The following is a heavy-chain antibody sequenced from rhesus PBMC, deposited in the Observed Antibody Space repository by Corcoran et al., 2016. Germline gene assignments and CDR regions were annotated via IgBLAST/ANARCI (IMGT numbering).Heavy chain of an antibody. J-gene: IGHJ5-1*01. D-gene: IGHD2-27*01. CDR3: AREGRGEYCSGIYCYRVQGNRFDV. Sequence: QVQLQESGTGLVKPSETLSLTCAVSGGSFSSYWWGWIRQPPGKGLEGIGRIYGSSGSPEYTPSLKSRPTISSDTSQTQFSLKLLSVTAADTAVYYCAREGRGEYCSGIYCYRVQGNRFDVWGPGVLVTVSS. CDR1: GGSFSSYW. V-gene: IGHV4-160*01. CDR2: IYGSSGSP.